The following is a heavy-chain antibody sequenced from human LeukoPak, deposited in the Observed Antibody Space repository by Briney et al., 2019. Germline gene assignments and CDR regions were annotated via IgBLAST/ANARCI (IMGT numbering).Heavy chain of an antibody. CDR1: GFTFSSYG. D-gene: IGHD3-22*01. J-gene: IGHJ4*02. CDR3: AKAHDSSGYSLGY. V-gene: IGHV3-30*02. CDR2: IRYDGSNK. Sequence: PGGSLRLSCAASGFTFSSYGMHWVRQAPGKGLEWVAFIRYDGSNKYYADSVKGRFTISRDNSKNTLYLQMNSLRAEDTAVYYCAKAHDSSGYSLGYWGQGTLVTVSS.